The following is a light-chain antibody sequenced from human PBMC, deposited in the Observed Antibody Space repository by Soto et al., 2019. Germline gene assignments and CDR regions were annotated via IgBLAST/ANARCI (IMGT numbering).Light chain of an antibody. CDR2: GAS. CDR3: QHYRA. CDR1: QSVSGW. Sequence: DLQMTQSPSTLSSSLGDTVTVTCRASQSVSGWLAWYQQKPGEAPKLLIYGASSRANGIPDRFSGSGSATDFTLSISRLEPEDFAVYYCQHYRACGQGTKVDIK. J-gene: IGKJ1*01. V-gene: IGKV1-5*01.